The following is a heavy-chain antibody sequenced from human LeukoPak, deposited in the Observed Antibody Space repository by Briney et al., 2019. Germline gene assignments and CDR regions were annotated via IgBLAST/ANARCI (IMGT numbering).Heavy chain of an antibody. CDR2: IFHSANT. V-gene: IGHV4-38-2*02. CDR1: GYPISSGYY. J-gene: IGHJ5*02. CDR3: ARDSSGWYHWFDP. Sequence: SETLSLTCTVSGYPISSGYYWGWIRQPPGKGLEWIGSIFHSANTSYNPSLKSRVTISVDTSKNQFSLRLTSVTAADTAVYYCARDSSGWYHWFDPWGQGTLVTVSS. D-gene: IGHD6-19*01.